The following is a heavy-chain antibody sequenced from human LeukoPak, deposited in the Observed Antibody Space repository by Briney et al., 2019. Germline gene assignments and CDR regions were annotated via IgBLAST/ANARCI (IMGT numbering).Heavy chain of an antibody. J-gene: IGHJ5*02. CDR2: IYYSGST. V-gene: IGHV4-59*08. CDR3: ARHASDYVWGSYRYPNWFDP. Sequence: SETLSPTCTVSGGSISSYYWSWIRQPPGKGLEWIGYIYYSGSTNYNPSLKSRVPISVDTSKNQFSLKLSSVTAADTAVYYCARHASDYVWGSYRYPNWFDPWGQGTLVTVSS. D-gene: IGHD3-16*02. CDR1: GGSISSYY.